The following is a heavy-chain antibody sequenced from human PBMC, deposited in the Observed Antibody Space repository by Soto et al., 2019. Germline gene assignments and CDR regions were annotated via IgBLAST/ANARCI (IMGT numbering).Heavy chain of an antibody. V-gene: IGHV3-30-3*01. Sequence: GGSLRLSCAASGFTFSSYAMHWVRQAPGKGLEWVAVISYDGSNKYYADSVKGRFTISRDNSKNTLYLQMNSLRAEDTAVYYCARDNMIWSGYGSDYYYYGMDVWGQGTTVTVSS. CDR2: ISYDGSNK. CDR3: ARDNMIWSGYGSDYYYYGMDV. J-gene: IGHJ6*02. CDR1: GFTFSSYA. D-gene: IGHD3-3*01.